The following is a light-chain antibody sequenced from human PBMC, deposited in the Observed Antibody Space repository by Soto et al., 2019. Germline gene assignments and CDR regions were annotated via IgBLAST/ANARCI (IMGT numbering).Light chain of an antibody. CDR3: QEDGSSPAVT. CDR2: DAS. J-gene: IGKJ5*01. V-gene: IGKV3-20*01. CDR1: QSVSSSY. Sequence: LTPKPRTMAVYAERRATVSCRASQSVSSSYLAWCQQKPGQAPRLLIYDASSRATGIPDRFSGSGSGTDFTLTSSRFEPYYFAVFSCQEDGSSPAVTFGQGTRLEIK.